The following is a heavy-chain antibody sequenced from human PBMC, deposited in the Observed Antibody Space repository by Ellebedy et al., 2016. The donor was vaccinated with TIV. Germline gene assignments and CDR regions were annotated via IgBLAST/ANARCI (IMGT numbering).Heavy chain of an antibody. D-gene: IGHD6-13*01. V-gene: IGHV3-11*01. CDR2: ISPSGTT. CDR1: GFTLSEYY. Sequence: GESLKISCAASGFTLSEYYMPWHRPAPGQGLEWVAYISPSGTTYYVGSVRARFTFSRDSGKNSLDLEMNSLRAEDTAVYYCARDRGRYSTSTNGGTFDIWGQGTMVTVSS. CDR3: ARDRGRYSTSTNGGTFDI. J-gene: IGHJ3*02.